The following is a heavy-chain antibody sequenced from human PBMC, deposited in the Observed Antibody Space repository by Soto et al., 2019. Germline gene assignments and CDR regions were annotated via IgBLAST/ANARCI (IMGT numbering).Heavy chain of an antibody. CDR2: ISYDGNNK. J-gene: IGHJ6*02. D-gene: IGHD2-15*01. V-gene: IGHV3-30-3*01. CDR3: ARAGCDGGSCYTLVGLRNGMDV. CDR1: GFTFISDA. Sequence: QVQLVESGGGVVQPGRSLRLSCAASGFTFISDAMYWVRQAPGKGLEWVAVISYDGNNKYYADSVKGRCTLSRYNSKNTLYLQMHSLSDDDTAVYYCARAGCDGGSCYTLVGLRNGMDVWGQGTTVTVSS.